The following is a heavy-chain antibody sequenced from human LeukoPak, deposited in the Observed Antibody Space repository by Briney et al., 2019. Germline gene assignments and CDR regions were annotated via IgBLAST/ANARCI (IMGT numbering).Heavy chain of an antibody. CDR3: ARDFSDSSGYYFAHNWFDP. J-gene: IGHJ5*02. Sequence: SETLSLTCTVSGGSISSYYWSWIRQPAGKGLEWIGLIYTSGSSNYNPSLQSRVTISVDTSKNQFSLKLNSVTAADTAVYYCARDFSDSSGYYFAHNWFDPWAREPWSPSPQ. D-gene: IGHD3-22*01. V-gene: IGHV4-4*07. CDR2: IYTSGSS. CDR1: GGSISSYY.